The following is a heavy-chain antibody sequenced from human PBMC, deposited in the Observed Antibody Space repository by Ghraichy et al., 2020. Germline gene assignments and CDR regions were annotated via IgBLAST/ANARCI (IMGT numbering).Heavy chain of an antibody. D-gene: IGHD6-19*01. CDR3: AREGRLIAVAGTEVVYYYGMDV. CDR1: GFTFSDYY. V-gene: IGHV3-11*06. CDR2: ISSSSSYT. Sequence: GGSLRLSCAASGFTFSDYYMSWIRQAPGKGLEWVSYISSSSSYTNYADSVKGRFTISRDNAKNSLYLQMNSLRAEDTAVYYCAREGRLIAVAGTEVVYYYGMDVWGQGTTVTVSS. J-gene: IGHJ6*02.